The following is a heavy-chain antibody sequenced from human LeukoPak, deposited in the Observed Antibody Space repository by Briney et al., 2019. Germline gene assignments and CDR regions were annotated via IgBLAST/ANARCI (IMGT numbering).Heavy chain of an antibody. CDR3: ATLPGYSSGWYEVNY. Sequence: GGSLKLSCAASGFTFSSYAMSWVRRAPGKGLEWVGGMSGSGGSTYYAQSVKGRVTMARDNSRNTVYLQMSSPRAEDTVVYYCATLPGYSSGWYEVNYWGQGTLVPVSS. V-gene: IGHV3-23*01. J-gene: IGHJ4*02. CDR1: GFTFSSYA. CDR2: MSGSGGST. D-gene: IGHD6-13*01.